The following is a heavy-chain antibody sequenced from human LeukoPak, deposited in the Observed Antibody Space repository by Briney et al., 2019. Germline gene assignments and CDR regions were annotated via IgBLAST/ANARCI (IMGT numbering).Heavy chain of an antibody. Sequence: GRSLRLSCAASGFTFSDYYMSWIRQAPGKGLEWVSYISSSGSTIYYADSVKGRFTISRDNAKNSLYLQMNSLRAEDTAVYYCVSAVRGSSFAICGQGTKVTVSS. D-gene: IGHD3-10*02. J-gene: IGHJ3*02. CDR2: ISSSGSTI. CDR3: VSAVRGSSFAI. CDR1: GFTFSDYY. V-gene: IGHV3-11*01.